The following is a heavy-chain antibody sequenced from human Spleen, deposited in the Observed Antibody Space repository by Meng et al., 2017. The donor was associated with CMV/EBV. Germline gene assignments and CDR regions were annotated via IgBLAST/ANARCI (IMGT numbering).Heavy chain of an antibody. CDR1: GFTFSRIA. D-gene: IGHD1-26*01. J-gene: IGHJ4*02. CDR2: TSYDGRYK. Sequence: GGSLRLSCAASGFTFSRIAMHWVRQAPGKGLEWVAFTSYDGRYKGYADSVKGRFTISRDNSKNTLFLEMNSLRAEDTAVYFCARDDVLGPTQPSNVGYFAYWGQGTRVTVSS. V-gene: IGHV3-30*04. CDR3: ARDDVLGPTQPSNVGYFAY.